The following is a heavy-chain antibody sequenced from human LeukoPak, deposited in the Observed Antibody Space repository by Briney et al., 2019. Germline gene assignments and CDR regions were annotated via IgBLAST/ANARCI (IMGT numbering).Heavy chain of an antibody. CDR3: ARAPSGDQLLLNWFDP. CDR1: GGSISSYY. Sequence: SETLSLTCTVSGGSISSYYWSWIRQPAGKGLEWIGRIYTGGSTNYNPSLKSRVTMSVDTSKNQFSLKLSSVTAADTAMYYCARAPSGDQLLLNWFDPWGQGTLVTVSS. J-gene: IGHJ5*02. CDR2: IYTGGST. D-gene: IGHD2-2*01. V-gene: IGHV4-4*07.